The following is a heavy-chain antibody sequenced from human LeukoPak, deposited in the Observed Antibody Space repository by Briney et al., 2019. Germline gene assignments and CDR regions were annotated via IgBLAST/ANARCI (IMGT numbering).Heavy chain of an antibody. CDR3: SKAKSIVGATAFDY. D-gene: IGHD1-26*01. CDR1: GYTFDDYA. V-gene: IGHV3-9*01. CDR2: ICWNSGSI. Sequence: GGSLRLSCAASGYTFDDYAMHWVRHAPGKGLEWVSGICWNSGSICYADSVKGRFTISRDNAKNTLYQQMKSLRAEDTTLYYCSKAKSIVGATAFDYWGQGTLVTVSS. J-gene: IGHJ4*02.